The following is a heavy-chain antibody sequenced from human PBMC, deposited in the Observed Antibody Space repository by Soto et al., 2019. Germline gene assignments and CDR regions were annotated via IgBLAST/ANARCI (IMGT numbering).Heavy chain of an antibody. CDR3: AKDKNYGSGSYYPYYFDY. Sequence: PGGSLRLSCAASGFTFSSYAMSWVRQAPGKGLEWVSAISGSGGSTYYADSVKGRFTISRDNSKNTLYLQMNSLRAEDTAVYYCAKDKNYGSGSYYPYYFDYWGQGTLVTVSA. D-gene: IGHD3-10*01. CDR2: ISGSGGST. J-gene: IGHJ4*02. CDR1: GFTFSSYA. V-gene: IGHV3-23*01.